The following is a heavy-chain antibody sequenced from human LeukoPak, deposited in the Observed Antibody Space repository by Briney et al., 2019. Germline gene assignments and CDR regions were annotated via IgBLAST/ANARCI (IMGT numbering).Heavy chain of an antibody. Sequence: ASVKVSFKASGYTFTCYYMHWVRQAPGQGLEWMGWINPNSGGTNYAQKFQGRVTMTRDTSISTAYMELSRLRSDDTAVYYCARVSHPAYDSSGYYYGYWGQGTLVTVSS. V-gene: IGHV1-2*02. D-gene: IGHD3-22*01. CDR3: ARVSHPAYDSSGYYYGY. CDR1: GYTFTCYY. J-gene: IGHJ4*02. CDR2: INPNSGGT.